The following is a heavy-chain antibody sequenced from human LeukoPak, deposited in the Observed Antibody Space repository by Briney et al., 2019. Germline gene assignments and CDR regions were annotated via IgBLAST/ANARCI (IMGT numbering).Heavy chain of an antibody. CDR3: ARNRGYYDSSGLNWFDP. CDR2: IYYSGST. D-gene: IGHD3-22*01. Sequence: PSETLSLTCTVSGGSISSHYWSWIRQPPGKGLEWIGYIYYSGSTYYNPSLKSRVTISVDTSKNQFSLKLSSVTAADTAVYYCARNRGYYDSSGLNWFDPWGQGTLVTVSS. V-gene: IGHV4-59*08. J-gene: IGHJ5*02. CDR1: GGSISSHY.